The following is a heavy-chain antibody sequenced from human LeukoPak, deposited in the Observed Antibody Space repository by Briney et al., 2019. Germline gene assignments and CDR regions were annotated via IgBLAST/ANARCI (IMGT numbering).Heavy chain of an antibody. CDR3: ARAGSYQLLFNY. D-gene: IGHD2-2*01. V-gene: IGHV4-39*07. CDR2: IYYSGST. CDR1: GGSISSSNHY. Sequence: SETLSLTCTVSGGSISSSNHYWAWIRQPPGKGLEWIGSIYYSGSTYSNPSLKSRVTISVDTSKNQFSLKLSSVTAADTAVYYCARAGSYQLLFNYWGQGTLVTVSS. J-gene: IGHJ4*02.